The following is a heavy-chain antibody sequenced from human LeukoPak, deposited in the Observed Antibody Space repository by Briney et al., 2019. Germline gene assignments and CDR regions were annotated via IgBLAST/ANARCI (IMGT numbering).Heavy chain of an antibody. V-gene: IGHV3-21*01. CDR3: ARKVVPAAIWYYFDY. CDR2: ISSSSSYI. Sequence: PGGSLRLSCAAYGFTFSSYSMNWVRQAPGKGLEWVSSISSSSSYIYYADSVKCRFTISRDNANNSLYLQMNSLRAEDTAVYYCARKVVPAAIWYYFDYWGQGTLVTVSS. CDR1: GFTFSSYS. J-gene: IGHJ4*02. D-gene: IGHD2-2*01.